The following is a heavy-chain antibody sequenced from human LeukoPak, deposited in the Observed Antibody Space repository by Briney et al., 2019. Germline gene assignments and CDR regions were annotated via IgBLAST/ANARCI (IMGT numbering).Heavy chain of an antibody. CDR1: GFTFSSYD. CDR2: IGTAGDT. Sequence: GGSLRLSCAASGFTFSSYDMHWVRQATGKGLEWVSAIGTAGDTYYPGSVKGRFTISRENAKNSLYLQMNSLRAEDTALYYCAKDLPRNSYGHSYGMDVWGQGTTVTVSS. J-gene: IGHJ6*02. D-gene: IGHD5-18*01. V-gene: IGHV3-13*01. CDR3: AKDLPRNSYGHSYGMDV.